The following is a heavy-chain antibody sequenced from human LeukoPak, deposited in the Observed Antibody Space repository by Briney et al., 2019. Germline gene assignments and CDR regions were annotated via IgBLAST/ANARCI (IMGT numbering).Heavy chain of an antibody. CDR2: IYYSGTT. D-gene: IGHD3-22*01. CDR1: GGSISTYY. J-gene: IGHJ4*02. CDR3: VRRAYFESSGYCEGFDY. V-gene: IGHV4-59*08. Sequence: SETLSLTCTVSGGSISTYYWNWIRQSPGKGLEWIGYIYYSGTTDYNPSLKSRVTISIDTSKNQFSLKLRSVTAADTAVYYCVRRAYFESSGYCEGFDYWGQGTLVTVSS.